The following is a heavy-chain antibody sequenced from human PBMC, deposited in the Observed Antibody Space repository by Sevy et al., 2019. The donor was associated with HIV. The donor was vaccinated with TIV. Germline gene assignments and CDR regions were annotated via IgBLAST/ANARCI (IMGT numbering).Heavy chain of an antibody. Sequence: ASVKVSCKASGYTFTGYYMHWVRQAPGQGLEWMGRINPNSGGTNYAQKFQGRVTMTRDTSISTAYMELSRLRSDDTAVYYCARQILEYYYYGMDVWGQGTTVTASS. J-gene: IGHJ6*02. V-gene: IGHV1-2*06. CDR1: GYTFTGYY. CDR2: INPNSGGT. CDR3: ARQILEYYYYGMDV. D-gene: IGHD3-3*01.